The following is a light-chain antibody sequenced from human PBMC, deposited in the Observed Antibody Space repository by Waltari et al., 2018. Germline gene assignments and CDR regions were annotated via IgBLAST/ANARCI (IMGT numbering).Light chain of an antibody. CDR2: EVS. Sequence: WYHQHPGKAPKLMIYEVSQRPAGVPDRFSGSKSGNTASLTVSGLQAEDEAYYYCSSYAGSNTLVFGGGTKLTVL. V-gene: IGLV2-8*01. J-gene: IGLJ2*01. CDR3: SSYAGSNTLV.